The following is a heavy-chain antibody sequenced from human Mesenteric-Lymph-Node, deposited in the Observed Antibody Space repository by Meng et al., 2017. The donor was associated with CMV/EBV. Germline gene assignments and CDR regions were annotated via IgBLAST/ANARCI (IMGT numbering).Heavy chain of an antibody. CDR3: ARVISRLLEWFKAPDY. CDR1: GFTFSSYS. J-gene: IGHJ4*02. V-gene: IGHV3-48*04. Sequence: GGSLRLSCAASGFTFSSYSMNWVRQAPGKGLEWVSYISSSSSTIYYADSVKGRFTISRDNAKNSLYLQMNSLRAEDTAVYYCARVISRLLEWFKAPDYWGQGTLVTVSS. D-gene: IGHD3-3*01. CDR2: ISSSSSTI.